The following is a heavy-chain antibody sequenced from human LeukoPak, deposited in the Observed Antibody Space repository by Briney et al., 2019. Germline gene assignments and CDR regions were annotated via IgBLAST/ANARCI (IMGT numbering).Heavy chain of an antibody. CDR2: IKQDGSEK. CDR3: ARDRRRPVSPDTIFGVVIIPYMDV. D-gene: IGHD3-3*01. J-gene: IGHJ6*03. Sequence: GGSLRLSCAASGFTFSSYWMSWVRQAPGKGLEWVANIKQDGSEKDYVDSVKGRFTISRDNAKNSLYLQMDSLRAEDTAVYYCARDRRRPVSPDTIFGVVIIPYMDVWGKGTTVTVSS. CDR1: GFTFSSYW. V-gene: IGHV3-7*01.